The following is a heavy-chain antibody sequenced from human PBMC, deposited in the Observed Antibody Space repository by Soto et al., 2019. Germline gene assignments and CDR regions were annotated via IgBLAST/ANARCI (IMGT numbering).Heavy chain of an antibody. D-gene: IGHD5-18*01. CDR3: ARDLDTALGYYYYYGMDV. Sequence: GGSLRLSCAASGFTLSTDGMHWVRQAPGKGLEWVADIWHDGSKKYYADSVKGRFTISRDNSKNMLYLQMNSLRVEDTAVYYCARDLDTALGYYYYYGMDVWGQGTTVTVSS. CDR1: GFTLSTDG. J-gene: IGHJ6*02. CDR2: IWHDGSKK. V-gene: IGHV3-33*01.